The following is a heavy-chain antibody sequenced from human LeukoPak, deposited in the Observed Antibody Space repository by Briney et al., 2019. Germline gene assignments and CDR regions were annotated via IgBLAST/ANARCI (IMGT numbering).Heavy chain of an antibody. J-gene: IGHJ4*02. CDR1: GFNFSTYW. Sequence: GGSLRLSCEASGFNFSTYWMTWVRHVPGKGLEWVANIKEDGSEIYYVDAVKGQFSISRDNAKTSLYLQMNNLSVADTAVYYCVTDQTGRHPYFFDYWGQGTLVTVSS. V-gene: IGHV3-7*01. D-gene: IGHD3-10*01. CDR3: VTDQTGRHPYFFDY. CDR2: IKEDGSEI.